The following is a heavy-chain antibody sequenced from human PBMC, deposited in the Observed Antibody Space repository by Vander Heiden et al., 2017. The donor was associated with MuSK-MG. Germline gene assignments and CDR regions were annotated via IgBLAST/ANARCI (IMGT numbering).Heavy chain of an antibody. J-gene: IGHJ3*02. V-gene: IGHV1-18*01. Sequence: TSYGISWVRQAPGQGLEWMGWISAYNGNTNYAQKLQGRVTMTTDTSTSTAYMELRSLRSDDTAVYYCAVIYYGDYVDAFDIWGQGTMVTVSS. CDR1: TSYG. CDR3: AVIYYGDYVDAFDI. CDR2: ISAYNGNT. D-gene: IGHD4-17*01.